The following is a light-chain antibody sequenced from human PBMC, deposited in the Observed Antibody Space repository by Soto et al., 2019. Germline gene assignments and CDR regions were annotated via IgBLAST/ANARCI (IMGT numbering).Light chain of an antibody. CDR3: QQYGSSPLVT. V-gene: IGKV3-20*01. CDR1: QSVSSSY. J-gene: IGKJ5*01. Sequence: EIVLTQSPGTLSLSPGERATLSCRASQSVSSSYLAWYQQKPGQAPRLLIYGASSRATGIPDRFSGSGSGTDFTLTISRLAPDDFAVYYCQQYGSSPLVTFGQGTRLEIK. CDR2: GAS.